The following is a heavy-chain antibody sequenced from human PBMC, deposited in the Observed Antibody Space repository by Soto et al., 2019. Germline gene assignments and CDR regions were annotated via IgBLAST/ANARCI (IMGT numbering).Heavy chain of an antibody. J-gene: IGHJ2*01. CDR2: ISSSSSTI. Sequence: PGGSLRLSCAASGFTFSSYSMNWVRQAPGKGLEWVSYISSSSSTIYYADSVKGRFTITRDTSSSTVYMELNSLKSEDTAVYYCARGGSLYWYFDLWGRGTLVTVSS. CDR3: ARGGSLYWYFDL. D-gene: IGHD1-26*01. V-gene: IGHV3-48*01. CDR1: GFTFSSYS.